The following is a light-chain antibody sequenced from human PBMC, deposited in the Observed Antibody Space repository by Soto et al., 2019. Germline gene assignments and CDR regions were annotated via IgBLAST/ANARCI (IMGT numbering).Light chain of an antibody. CDR2: EVS. CDR1: SSDVGAYNY. Sequence: QSGLTQPASVSGSPGQSITISCIGTSSDVGAYNYVSWYQQLPGKAPKLMIYEVSNRPSGISNRFSGSKSGNTASLPISGLQTEDEAAYYCNSRASGTTYVFGTGTKVTVL. V-gene: IGLV2-14*01. CDR3: NSRASGTTYV. J-gene: IGLJ1*01.